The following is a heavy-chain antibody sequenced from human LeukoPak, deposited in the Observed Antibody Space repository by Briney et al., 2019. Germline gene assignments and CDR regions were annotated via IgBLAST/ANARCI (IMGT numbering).Heavy chain of an antibody. CDR2: ISGTGSGDST. CDR1: GFTFRDYA. CDR3: AKDPHPRRSTTITMDY. J-gene: IGHJ4*02. D-gene: IGHD2/OR15-2a*01. Sequence: HSGGSLRLSCVASGFTFRDYAMSWVRQAPGRGLEWVSVISGTGSGDSTYYADSVKGRFTISRDDSKNTLYLHMNSLRAEDTAVYFCAKDPHPRRSTTITMDYWGQGTLVTVSS. V-gene: IGHV3-23*01.